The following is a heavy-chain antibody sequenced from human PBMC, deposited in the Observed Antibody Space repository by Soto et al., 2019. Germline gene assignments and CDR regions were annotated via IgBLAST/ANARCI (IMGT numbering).Heavy chain of an antibody. CDR1: GFTFSSYG. D-gene: IGHD1-1*01. CDR3: ARGSTRNTDFGY. Sequence: PGGSLRLSCAASGFTFSSYGMHWVRQAPGKGLEWVAVIWYDGSNKYYADSVKGRFTISRDNSKNTLYLQMNSLGAEDTAVYYCARGSTRNTDFGYWGQGTLVTVSS. V-gene: IGHV3-33*01. J-gene: IGHJ4*02. CDR2: IWYDGSNK.